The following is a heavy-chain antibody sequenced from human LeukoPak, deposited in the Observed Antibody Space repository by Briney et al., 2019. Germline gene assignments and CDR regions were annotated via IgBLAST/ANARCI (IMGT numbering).Heavy chain of an antibody. CDR2: IIPILGIA. CDR1: GGTFSSYA. D-gene: IGHD3-22*01. Sequence: SVKVSCKASGGTFSSYAISWVRQAPGQGLEWMGRIIPILGIANYAQKFQGRVTITADKSTSTAYMELSSLRSEDTAVYYCARAHYYDSSGYNDYWGRGTLVTVSS. J-gene: IGHJ4*02. V-gene: IGHV1-69*04. CDR3: ARAHYYDSSGYNDY.